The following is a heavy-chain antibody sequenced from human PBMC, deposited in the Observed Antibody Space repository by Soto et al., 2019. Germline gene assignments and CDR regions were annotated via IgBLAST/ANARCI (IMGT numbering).Heavy chain of an antibody. CDR3: ARVQRYSSGSMDY. V-gene: IGHV1-69*13. Sequence: SVKVSCQASGGTFSSYAISWVRQAPGQGLEWMGGIIPIFGTANYAQKFQGRVTITAGESTSTAYMGLSSLRSEDTAVYYCARVQRYSSGSMDYWGQGTLVTVSS. J-gene: IGHJ4*02. D-gene: IGHD6-19*01. CDR2: IIPIFGTA. CDR1: GGTFSSYA.